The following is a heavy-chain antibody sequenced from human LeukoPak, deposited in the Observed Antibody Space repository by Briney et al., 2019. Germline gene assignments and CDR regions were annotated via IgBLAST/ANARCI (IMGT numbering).Heavy chain of an antibody. CDR3: SRGLNAQDDLDAFDI. D-gene: IGHD1-1*01. CDR2: IYSSGPT. V-gene: IGHV4-31*03. Sequence: PSQTLSLTCTVSVDSISSGGDYWDWIRQRPGTGLEWIRYIYSSGPTYHHPSLKSRVSMSVDPSRNQFSLNLGSVTAAVTAVYYCSRGLNAQDDLDAFDILGQGTVVTVTS. J-gene: IGHJ3*02. CDR1: VDSISSGGDY.